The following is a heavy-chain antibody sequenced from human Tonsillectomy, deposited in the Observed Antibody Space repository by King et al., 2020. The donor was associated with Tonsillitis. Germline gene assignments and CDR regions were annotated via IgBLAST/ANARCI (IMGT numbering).Heavy chain of an antibody. CDR2: IKRDGSQK. D-gene: IGHD3-22*01. CDR3: ARDMTPFDSNIYYDAFDM. CDR1: GFTFGSFW. V-gene: IGHV3-7*03. Sequence: VQLVESGGGLVQPGGSLRLSCAASGFTFGSFWMTWVRQAPGKGLECVANIKRDGSQKYYVDSVKGRFTISRDNAKNSLYLQMDSLRAEDTAVYYCARDMTPFDSNIYYDAFDMWGQGTMVTVSS. J-gene: IGHJ3*02.